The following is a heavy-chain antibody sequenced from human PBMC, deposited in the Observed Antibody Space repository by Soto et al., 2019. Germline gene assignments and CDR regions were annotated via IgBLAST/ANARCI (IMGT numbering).Heavy chain of an antibody. J-gene: IGHJ6*02. D-gene: IGHD1-7*01. Sequence: SVKVSCKASGFTFSTSAVQWVRQARGQRLEWIGWIVVGSGNTNYAEKIQERATITRDMSTSTAYMELSSLSSEDTAVYYCAADRTGTTFYYYGMDVWGQGTSVTVSS. CDR2: IVVGSGNT. CDR1: GFTFSTSA. CDR3: AADRTGTTFYYYGMDV. V-gene: IGHV1-58*01.